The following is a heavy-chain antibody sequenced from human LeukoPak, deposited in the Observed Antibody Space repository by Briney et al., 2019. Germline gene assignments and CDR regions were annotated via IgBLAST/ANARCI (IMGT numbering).Heavy chain of an antibody. CDR1: RFTFSSYA. CDR2: ISGSAGST. J-gene: IGHJ5*02. CDR3: AKWDWLTPGDWFDP. Sequence: GGSLRLSCAASRFTFSSYAMSWVRQAPGKGLEWVSTISGSAGSTYYADSVKGRFTISRDNSKNTLFLQMNSLRAEDTAVYYCAKWDWLTPGDWFDPWGQGTLVTVSS. D-gene: IGHD3/OR15-3a*01. V-gene: IGHV3-23*01.